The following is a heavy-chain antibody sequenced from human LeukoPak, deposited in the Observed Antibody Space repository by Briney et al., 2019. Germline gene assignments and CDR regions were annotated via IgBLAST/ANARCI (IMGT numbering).Heavy chain of an antibody. V-gene: IGHV4-39*01. D-gene: IGHD1-26*01. Sequence: SETLSLTCTVSGGSISSNSYYWGWIRQPPGKGLKWIGSIYYSGSTYYNPSLKSRVTISVDTSKNQFSLKLSSVTAADTAVYYCARLQVGAYFDYWGQGTLVTVSS. CDR3: ARLQVGAYFDY. CDR2: IYYSGST. CDR1: GGSISSNSYY. J-gene: IGHJ4*02.